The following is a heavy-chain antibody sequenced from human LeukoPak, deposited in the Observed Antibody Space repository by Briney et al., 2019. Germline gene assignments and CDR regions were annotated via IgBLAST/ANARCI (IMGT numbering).Heavy chain of an antibody. CDR3: ARDPPSSGWYYYYYGMDV. V-gene: IGHV3-48*03. Sequence: PSGGSLRLSCAASGFTFSSYEMNSVRQAPGKGLEWVSYISSSGSTIYYADSVKGRFTISRDNAKNSLYLQMNSLRAEDTAVYYCARDPPSSGWYYYYYGMDVWGQGTTVTVSS. CDR1: GFTFSSYE. CDR2: ISSSGSTI. D-gene: IGHD6-19*01. J-gene: IGHJ6*02.